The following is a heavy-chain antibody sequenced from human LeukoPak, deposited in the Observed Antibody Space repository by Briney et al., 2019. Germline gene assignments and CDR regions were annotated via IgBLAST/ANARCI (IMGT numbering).Heavy chain of an antibody. CDR3: ARDLTSGYIWGSYRSPYYFDY. CDR2: ISSSSSYI. D-gene: IGHD3-16*02. Sequence: GGSLRLSCAAPGFTFSSYSMNWVRQAPGKGLEWVSSISSSSSYIYYADSVKGRFTISRDNAKNSLYLQMNSLRAEDTAVYYCARDLTSGYIWGSYRSPYYFDYWGQGTLVTVSS. V-gene: IGHV3-21*01. CDR1: GFTFSSYS. J-gene: IGHJ4*02.